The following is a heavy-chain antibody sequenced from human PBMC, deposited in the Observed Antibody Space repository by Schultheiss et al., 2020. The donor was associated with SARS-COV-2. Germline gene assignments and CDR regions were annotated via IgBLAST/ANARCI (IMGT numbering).Heavy chain of an antibody. CDR1: GGSISSYY. CDR3: ARGPQLNYYGMDV. J-gene: IGHJ6*02. CDR2: IYYSGST. V-gene: IGHV4-59*12. Sequence: SETLSLTCTVSGGSISSYYWSWIRQPPGKGLEWIGYIYYSGSTYYNPSLKSRVTISVDTSKNQFSLKLSSVTAADTAVYYCARGPQLNYYGMDVWGQGTTVTVSS. D-gene: IGHD3-10*01.